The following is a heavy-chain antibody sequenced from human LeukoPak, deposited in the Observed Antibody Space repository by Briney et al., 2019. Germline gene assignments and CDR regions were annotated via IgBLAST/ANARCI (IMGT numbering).Heavy chain of an antibody. CDR2: IVPILGTA. CDR1: GGTFSTYA. J-gene: IGHJ4*02. Sequence: ASVKVSCKASGGTFSTYAISWVRQAPGQGLEWVGMIVPILGTANYAQNFQGRVTITADRSTTTAYMELSSLRSEDTAVYYCARVPQGSSWPYYFDYWGQGTLVTVSS. V-gene: IGHV1-69*04. D-gene: IGHD6-13*01. CDR3: ARVPQGSSWPYYFDY.